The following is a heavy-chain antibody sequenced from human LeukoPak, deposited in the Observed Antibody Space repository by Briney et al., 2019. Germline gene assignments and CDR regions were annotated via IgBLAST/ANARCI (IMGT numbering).Heavy chain of an antibody. Sequence: GGSLRLSCAASGFTFSSNYMSWVRQAPGKGLEWVSVIYSGGSTYYADSVKGRFTISRDNAKNSLYLQMNSLRAEDTAVYYCATLCWRNLADYFDYWGQGTLVTVSS. CDR3: ATLCWRNLADYFDY. D-gene: IGHD1-14*01. V-gene: IGHV3-66*01. CDR1: GFTFSSNY. J-gene: IGHJ4*02. CDR2: IYSGGST.